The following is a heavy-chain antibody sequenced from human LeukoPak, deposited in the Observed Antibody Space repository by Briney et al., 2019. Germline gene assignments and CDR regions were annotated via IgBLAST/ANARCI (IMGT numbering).Heavy chain of an antibody. D-gene: IGHD3-10*01. J-gene: IGHJ5*02. Sequence: PGGSLRLSCAASGFTFDDYAMHWVRQAPGKGLEWVSGISWNSGSIGYADSVKGRFTISRDNAKNSLYLQMNSLRAEDTALYYCAKDSHQLWLGETAHNWFDPWGQGTLVTVSS. CDR2: ISWNSGSI. V-gene: IGHV3-9*01. CDR3: AKDSHQLWLGETAHNWFDP. CDR1: GFTFDDYA.